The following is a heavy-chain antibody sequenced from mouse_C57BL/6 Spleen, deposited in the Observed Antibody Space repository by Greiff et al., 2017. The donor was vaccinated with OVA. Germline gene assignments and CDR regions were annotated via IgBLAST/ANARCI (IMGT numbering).Heavy chain of an antibody. D-gene: IGHD2-4*01. J-gene: IGHJ1*03. Sequence: EVKLMESGPGLVKPSQSLSLTCSVTGYSITSGYYWNWIRQFPGNKLEWMGYISYDGSNNYNPSLKNRISITRDTSKNQFFLKLNSVTTEDTATYYCARSYDYDVENWYFDVWGTGTTVTVSS. CDR1: GYSITSGYY. CDR3: ARSYDYDVENWYFDV. V-gene: IGHV3-6*01. CDR2: ISYDGSN.